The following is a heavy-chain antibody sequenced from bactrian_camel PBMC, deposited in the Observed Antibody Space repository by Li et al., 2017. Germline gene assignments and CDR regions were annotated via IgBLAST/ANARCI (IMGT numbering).Heavy chain of an antibody. CDR2: INIGGGST. CDR1: GYTWSNYC. Sequence: HVQLVESGGGSVQAGGSLRLSCAGSGYTWSNYCMGWYRQAPGKEREGVAAINIGGGSTVYADSVKGRFTISQGNAKNTLYLRMNSLKPEDTAIYYCAADIRPLGLRQTYGYWGQGTQVTVS. J-gene: IGHJ4*01. CDR3: AADIRPLGLRQTYGY. D-gene: IGHD1*01. V-gene: IGHV3S1*01.